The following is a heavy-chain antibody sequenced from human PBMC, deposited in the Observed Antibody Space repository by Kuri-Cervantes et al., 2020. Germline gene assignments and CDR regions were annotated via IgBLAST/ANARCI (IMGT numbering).Heavy chain of an antibody. CDR1: VGTFSSYA. V-gene: IGHV1-69*05. Sequence: SVKVSCKASVGTFSSYAISWVRQAPGQGLEWMGGIIPIFGTANYAQKFQGRVTITTDESTSTAYMELSSLRSEDTAVYYCARSEGYCSSTSCPLPGYWGQGTLVTVSS. CDR3: ARSEGYCSSTSCPLPGY. D-gene: IGHD2-2*01. CDR2: IIPIFGTA. J-gene: IGHJ4*02.